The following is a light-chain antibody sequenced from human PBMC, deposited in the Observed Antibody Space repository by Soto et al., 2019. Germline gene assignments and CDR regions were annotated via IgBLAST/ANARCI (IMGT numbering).Light chain of an antibody. Sequence: EMVMTQSTTILSVSPGESATLSCRASQSVNSNYLAWYQQKPGQTPRLLIYGASSRATGIPDRFSGSGSGTDFTLTITRLEPEDFATYYCQQYGSSRTFGQGTKVDIK. CDR1: QSVNSNY. J-gene: IGKJ1*01. CDR2: GAS. CDR3: QQYGSSRT. V-gene: IGKV3-20*01.